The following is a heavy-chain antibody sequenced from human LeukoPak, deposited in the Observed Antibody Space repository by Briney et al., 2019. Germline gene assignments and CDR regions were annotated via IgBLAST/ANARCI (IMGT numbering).Heavy chain of an antibody. CDR2: ISSSGSTI. V-gene: IGHV3-48*03. CDR3: ARGYCSSTSCFGFFWY. CDR1: GFTFSSYE. Sequence: GGSLRLSCAASGFTFSSYEMNWVRQAPGMGLEWVSYISSSGSTIYYADSVKGRFTISRDNAKNSLYLQMNSLRAEDTAVYYCARGYCSSTSCFGFFWYWGQGTLVAVSS. J-gene: IGHJ4*02. D-gene: IGHD2-2*01.